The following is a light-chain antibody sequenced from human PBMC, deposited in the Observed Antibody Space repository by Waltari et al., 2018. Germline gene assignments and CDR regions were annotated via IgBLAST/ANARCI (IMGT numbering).Light chain of an antibody. CDR3: SSYTSSSTFYV. CDR1: SSDVGGYNY. J-gene: IGLJ1*01. CDR2: DVS. V-gene: IGLV2-14*03. Sequence: QSALTQPASVSGSPGQSITISCTGTSSDVGGYNYVSWYQHHPGKAPKLMIYDVSNRPPGVAIRFAGSKSGNTVSLTISGLQAEDEADYYCSSYTSSSTFYVFGTGTKVTVL.